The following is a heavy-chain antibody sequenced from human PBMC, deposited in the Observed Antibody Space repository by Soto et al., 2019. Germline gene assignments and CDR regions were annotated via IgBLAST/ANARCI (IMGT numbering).Heavy chain of an antibody. Sequence: PWGSLRLSCTPFGFNFDAYAMSWVRQAPGKGLEWVSAVTATAESAYYTDSVRGRFIITRDNSDNMLYLQMSSLRVEDTAIYFCARVRYYDSPQELWGRGNKVNVSS. D-gene: IGHD3-10*01. CDR2: VTATAESA. V-gene: IGHV3-23*01. CDR1: GFNFDAYA. J-gene: IGHJ4*02. CDR3: ARVRYYDSPQEL.